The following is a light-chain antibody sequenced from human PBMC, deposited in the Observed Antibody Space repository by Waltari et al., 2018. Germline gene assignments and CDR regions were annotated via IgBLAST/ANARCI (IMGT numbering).Light chain of an antibody. Sequence: SYDLTQPSSVSVAPGQTATLNCSGRTVGHYEVNWYQKKIGLSPVLVIYEDSLRASGIPERFSGSNSANTATLIIREAQVVDEAEYYCQVWHSSTAVFGGGTKLTVL. CDR2: EDS. CDR3: QVWHSSTAV. J-gene: IGLJ2*01. V-gene: IGLV3-1*01. CDR1: TVGHYE.